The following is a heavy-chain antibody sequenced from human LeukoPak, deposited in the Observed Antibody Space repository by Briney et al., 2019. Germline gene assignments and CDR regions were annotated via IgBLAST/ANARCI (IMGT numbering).Heavy chain of an antibody. CDR2: INHSGST. Sequence: PSETLSLTCAVYGGSFSGYYWSWLRQPPGKGLEWIGEINHSGSTNYNPSLKSRVTISVDTSKNQFSLKLSSVTAADTAVYYCARVRDYYGSGSGWFDPWGQGTLVTVSS. CDR3: ARVRDYYGSGSGWFDP. V-gene: IGHV4-34*01. CDR1: GGSFSGYY. J-gene: IGHJ5*02. D-gene: IGHD3-10*01.